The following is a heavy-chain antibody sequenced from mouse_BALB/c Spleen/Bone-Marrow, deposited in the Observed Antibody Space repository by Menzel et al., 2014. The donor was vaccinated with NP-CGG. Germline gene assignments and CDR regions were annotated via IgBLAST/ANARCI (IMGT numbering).Heavy chain of an antibody. Sequence: QVQLKESGPGLVQPSQSLSITCTVSGFSLTSNGVHWVRQSPGKGLEWLGVIWSGGSTDYNAAFISRLSISKDNSKSQVFFKMNSLQANDTAIYYCARNSHYYGYYYAMDYWGQGTSVTVSS. CDR3: ARNSHYYGYYYAMDY. J-gene: IGHJ4*01. CDR1: GFSLTSNG. D-gene: IGHD1-2*01. V-gene: IGHV2-2*02. CDR2: IWSGGST.